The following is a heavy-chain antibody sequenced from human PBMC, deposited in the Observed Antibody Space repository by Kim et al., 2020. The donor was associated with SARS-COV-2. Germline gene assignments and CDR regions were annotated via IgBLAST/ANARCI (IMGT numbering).Heavy chain of an antibody. CDR3: ARDSGDAVGATNDAFDI. CDR2: ISYDGSNK. V-gene: IGHV3-30-3*01. J-gene: IGHJ3*02. Sequence: GGSLRLSCAASGFTFSSYAMHWVRQAPGKGLEWVAVISYDGSNKYYADSVKGRFTISRDNSKNTLYLQMNSLRAEDTAVYYCARDSGDAVGATNDAFDIWGQGTMVTVSS. D-gene: IGHD1-26*01. CDR1: GFTFSSYA.